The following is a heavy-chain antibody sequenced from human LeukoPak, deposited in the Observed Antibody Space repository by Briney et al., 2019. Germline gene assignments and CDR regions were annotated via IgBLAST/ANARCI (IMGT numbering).Heavy chain of an antibody. D-gene: IGHD2-8*01. Sequence: GGSLRLSCAASGFTFSTYAMGWVRQAPGKGLEWVSAISSSGDNTYYADSVKGQFTISRDNSKNTLDLQMNSLRAEDTAMYHCAKVKALDAVASYFDYWGQGTLVTVSS. V-gene: IGHV3-23*01. CDR2: ISSSGDNT. J-gene: IGHJ4*02. CDR1: GFTFSTYA. CDR3: AKVKALDAVASYFDY.